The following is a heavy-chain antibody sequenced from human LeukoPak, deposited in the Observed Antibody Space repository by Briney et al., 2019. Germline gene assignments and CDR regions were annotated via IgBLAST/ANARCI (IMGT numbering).Heavy chain of an antibody. CDR1: GYSFTNNW. J-gene: IGHJ4*02. Sequence: GESLKISCKGSGYSFTNNWIAWVCQMPGKGLEWMGIIYPGDSDTRYSPSFQGQVTMSADKSISTAYLQWSSLKASDSAMYYCAREGFSNGWTFDSWGQGTLVTVSS. CDR3: AREGFSNGWTFDS. D-gene: IGHD6-19*01. CDR2: IYPGDSDT. V-gene: IGHV5-51*01.